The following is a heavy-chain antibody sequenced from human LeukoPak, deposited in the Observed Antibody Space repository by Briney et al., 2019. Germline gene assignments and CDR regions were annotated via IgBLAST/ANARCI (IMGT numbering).Heavy chain of an antibody. J-gene: IGHJ1*01. CDR3: ARVGIAAAGTRVYFQH. D-gene: IGHD6-13*01. V-gene: IGHV3-30*04. Sequence: GRSLRLSCADSGFTFSSYAMHWVRQAPGKGLEWVAVISYDGSNKYYADSVKGRFTISRDNSKNTMYLQMNSLRAEDTAVYYCARVGIAAAGTRVYFQHWGQGTLVTVSS. CDR2: ISYDGSNK. CDR1: GFTFSSYA.